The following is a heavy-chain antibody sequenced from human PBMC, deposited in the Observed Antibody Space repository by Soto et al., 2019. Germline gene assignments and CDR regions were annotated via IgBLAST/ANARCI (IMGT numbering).Heavy chain of an antibody. V-gene: IGHV1-18*01. CDR1: GYTFFTYD. Sequence: QVHLVQSGVEVKTPGASVKVSCQASGYTFFTYDISWVRQAPGQGLAWMGWISTYSGDTKSAQKFQGRVTMTTDTSTTPAYLALRSLRSDATAVYYWARHPGPTTSETWFDPWGQGTLVTVSS. CDR2: ISTYSGDT. J-gene: IGHJ5*02. D-gene: IGHD5-12*01. CDR3: ARHPGPTTSETWFDP.